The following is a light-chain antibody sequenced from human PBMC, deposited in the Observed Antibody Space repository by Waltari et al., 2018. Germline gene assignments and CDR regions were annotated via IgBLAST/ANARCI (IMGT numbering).Light chain of an antibody. Sequence: DIQMTQSPSSLSTSVGDRVTITCQASRGIDAYLNWYQQQPGKAPKLLIYDASTLQRGVPTRFSGGGIGTDFTLTISDLQPDDFATYFCQQSYSAPFTFGRGTRLE. CDR3: QQSYSAPFT. CDR2: DAS. CDR1: RGIDAY. V-gene: IGKV1-39*01. J-gene: IGKJ5*01.